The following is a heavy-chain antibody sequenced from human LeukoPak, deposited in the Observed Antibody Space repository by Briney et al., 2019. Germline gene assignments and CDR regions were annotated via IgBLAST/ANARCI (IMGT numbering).Heavy chain of an antibody. CDR2: MNHSGREK. Sequence: PSGSLRLSCVTSGFTFSTYWRGWVRQAPGKGLEWVANMNHSGREKNLVDSVKRRSTLEKQFKKNSVYLHLNSLRVEDTGVYYCTGDSGYPGDLWGQGTLHRLP. D-gene: IGHD6-13*01. CDR1: GFTFSTYW. V-gene: IGHV3-7*01. CDR3: TGDSGYPGDL. J-gene: IGHJ4*02.